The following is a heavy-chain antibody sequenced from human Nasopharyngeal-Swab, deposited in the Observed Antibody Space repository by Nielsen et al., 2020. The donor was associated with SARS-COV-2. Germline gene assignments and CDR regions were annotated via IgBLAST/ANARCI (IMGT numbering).Heavy chain of an antibody. V-gene: IGHV3-9*01. CDR1: GFTFDDYA. CDR3: AKANYDYVWGSYSDY. J-gene: IGHJ4*02. CDR2: ISWNSGSI. D-gene: IGHD3-16*01. Sequence: SLKISCAASGFTFDDYAMHWVRQAPGKGLEWVSGISWNSGSIGYADSVKGRFTISRDNAKNSLYLRMNSLRAEDTALYYCAKANYDYVWGSYSDYWGQGTLVTVSS.